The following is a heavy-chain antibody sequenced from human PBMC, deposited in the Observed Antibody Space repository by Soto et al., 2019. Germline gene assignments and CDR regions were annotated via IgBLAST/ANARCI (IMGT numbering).Heavy chain of an antibody. Sequence: PGGSLSLSCAASGFTFSSYARHWVRQAPGKGLEWVAVISYDGSNKYYADSVKGRFTISRDNSKNTLYLQMNSLRAEDTAVYYCARDFVQLYDYWGQGTLVTVYS. CDR1: GFTFSSYA. D-gene: IGHD2-2*01. J-gene: IGHJ4*02. CDR3: ARDFVQLYDY. V-gene: IGHV3-30-3*01. CDR2: ISYDGSNK.